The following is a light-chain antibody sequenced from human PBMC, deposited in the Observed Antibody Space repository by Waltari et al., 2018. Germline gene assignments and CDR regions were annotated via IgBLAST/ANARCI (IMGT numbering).Light chain of an antibody. J-gene: IGKJ1*01. V-gene: IGKV3-15*01. CDR3: PHYNAWPRA. CDR1: QSVSNN. Sequence: EIVMTQSPAILSVSPGERATLSCRASQSVSNNLAWYQQKPGQAPRLLIYGASARATRVPARFSGSGSGTDFTLTISSLQSEDFAVYFCPHYNAWPRAFGQGTRVEIK. CDR2: GAS.